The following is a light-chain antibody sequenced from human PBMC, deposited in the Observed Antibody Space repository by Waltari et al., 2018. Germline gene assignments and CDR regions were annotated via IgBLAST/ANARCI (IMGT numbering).Light chain of an antibody. Sequence: SYELTQPPSVSVSPGQTASTTCSGEQLGNKYVSWYQQKPGQSPVLIIYQDTKRPSGIPERLSGSNSGNTATLTISGTQVMDEGDYYCQAWDTISAGLGGGTKLTVL. CDR3: QAWDTISAG. CDR1: QLGNKY. CDR2: QDT. J-gene: IGLJ2*01. V-gene: IGLV3-1*01.